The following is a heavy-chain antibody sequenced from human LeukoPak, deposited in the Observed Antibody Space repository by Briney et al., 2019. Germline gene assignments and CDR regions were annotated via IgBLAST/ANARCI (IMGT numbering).Heavy chain of an antibody. Sequence: GGSLRLSCAASGFTSTNFALHWVRQAPGKGLEWVAFISYDESNKYYADSVEGRFTISRDNSKNTLYLQMNSLRAEDTAVYYCARNGYSSSWYRNWGQGTLVTVSS. CDR1: GFTSTNFA. CDR2: ISYDESNK. CDR3: ARNGYSSSWYRN. D-gene: IGHD6-13*01. J-gene: IGHJ4*02. V-gene: IGHV3-30*14.